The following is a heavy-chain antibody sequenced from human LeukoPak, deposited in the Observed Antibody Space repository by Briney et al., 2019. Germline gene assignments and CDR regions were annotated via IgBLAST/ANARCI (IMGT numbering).Heavy chain of an antibody. V-gene: IGHV3-48*03. CDR2: ISSSGSTI. CDR1: GFTFSSYE. CDR3: ARGGDIVVVPAAMGYGMDV. Sequence: GGSLRLSCAASGFTFSSYEMNWVRQAPGKGLEWVSYISSSGSTIYYADSVKGRFTISRDNAKNSLYLQMNSLRAEDTAVYYCARGGDIVVVPAAMGYGMDVWGQGTTVTVSS. J-gene: IGHJ6*02. D-gene: IGHD2-2*01.